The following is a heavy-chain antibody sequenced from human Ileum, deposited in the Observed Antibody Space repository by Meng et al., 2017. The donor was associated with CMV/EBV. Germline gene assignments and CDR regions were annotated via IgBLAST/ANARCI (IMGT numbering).Heavy chain of an antibody. CDR3: VRGPEPTIYYFDY. Sequence: GESLKISCAASGFTFSRYWMHWVRQAPGQGLAWVSRVDSDGSSTSYADSVKGRFTISRDNAKNTLFLQMNSLRAEDTAVYYCVRGPEPTIYYFDYWGQGTLVTVSS. J-gene: IGHJ4*02. V-gene: IGHV3-74*01. D-gene: IGHD1-14*01. CDR1: GFTFSRYW. CDR2: VDSDGSST.